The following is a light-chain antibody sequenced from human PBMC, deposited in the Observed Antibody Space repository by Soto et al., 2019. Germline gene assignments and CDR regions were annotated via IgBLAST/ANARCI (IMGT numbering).Light chain of an antibody. CDR3: SSYTSSNTPYV. CDR1: SSDVGAYNF. J-gene: IGLJ1*01. V-gene: IGLV2-14*01. CDR2: EVT. Sequence: QSALTQPASVSGSPGQSITISCTGSSSDVGAYNFVSWYQHHPGKAPKLILYEVTTHPSGVSSRFSGSKSGNTASLTISGLQADDEANYYRSSYTSSNTPYVFGTGTKGTVL.